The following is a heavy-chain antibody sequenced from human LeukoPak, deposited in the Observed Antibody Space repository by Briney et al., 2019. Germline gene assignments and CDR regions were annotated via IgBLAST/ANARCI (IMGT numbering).Heavy chain of an antibody. Sequence: GRSLRLSCAASGFTFDDYAMHWVRQAPGKGLEWVSGISWNSGSIGYADSVKGRFTISRDNAKNTLYLQMNSLRAEDTAVYYCAKVSITMVRGWGAFDIWGQGTMVTVSS. CDR2: ISWNSGSI. J-gene: IGHJ3*02. V-gene: IGHV3-9*01. CDR1: GFTFDDYA. CDR3: AKVSITMVRGWGAFDI. D-gene: IGHD3-10*01.